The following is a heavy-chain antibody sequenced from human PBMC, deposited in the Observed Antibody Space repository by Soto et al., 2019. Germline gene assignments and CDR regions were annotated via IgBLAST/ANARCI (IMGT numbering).Heavy chain of an antibody. D-gene: IGHD3-10*01. V-gene: IGHV1-69*01. J-gene: IGHJ6*02. CDR3: ARAVSYYGSGGGYYGMDV. Sequence: QVQLVQSGAEVEKPGSSVKVSCKASGGTFSSYAISWVRQAPGQGLEWMGGIIPIFGTANYAQKLQGRVTITADESTSTAYMELSSLRSEDTAVYYCARAVSYYGSGGGYYGMDVWGQGTTVTVSS. CDR2: IIPIFGTA. CDR1: GGTFSSYA.